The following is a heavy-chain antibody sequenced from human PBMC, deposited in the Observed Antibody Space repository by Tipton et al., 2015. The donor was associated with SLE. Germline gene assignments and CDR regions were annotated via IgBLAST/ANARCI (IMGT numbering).Heavy chain of an antibody. Sequence: TLSLTCAVSGYSISSGHYWGWIRQPPGKGLEWIGSIYYSGSTYYNPSLKSRVTISVDTSKNQFSLKLSSVTAADTAVYYCAGLGGGSYYGYWGQGTLVTVSS. D-gene: IGHD1-26*01. J-gene: IGHJ4*02. CDR3: AGLGGGSYYGY. CDR2: IYYSGST. CDR1: GYSISSGHY. V-gene: IGHV4-38-2*01.